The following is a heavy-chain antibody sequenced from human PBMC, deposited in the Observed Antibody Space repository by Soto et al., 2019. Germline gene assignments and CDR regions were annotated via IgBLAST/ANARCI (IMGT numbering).Heavy chain of an antibody. CDR3: ASGVDV. V-gene: IGHV4-30-2*01. Sequence: QLQLQESGSRLVKPSQTLSLTCAVSGGSISSGGYSWSWIRQPPGKGLEWIGYIYHSGSTYYNPSLKSRVTISVDRSKNQFSPKLSSVTAADTAVNYCASGVDVWGQGTTVTVSS. CDR2: IYHSGST. CDR1: GGSISSGGYS. J-gene: IGHJ6*02.